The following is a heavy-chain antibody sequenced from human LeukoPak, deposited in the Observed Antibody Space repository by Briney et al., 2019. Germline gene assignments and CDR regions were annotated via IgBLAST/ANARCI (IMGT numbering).Heavy chain of an antibody. J-gene: IGHJ6*02. CDR1: GYTFTGYY. V-gene: IGHV1-2*04. CDR3: ARDKGYYYGMDV. CDR2: INPNSGGT. Sequence: ASVKVSCKASGYTFTGYYMHWVRQAPGQGLEWMGWINPNSGGTNCAQKFQGWVTMTRDTSISTAYMELSRLRSDDTAVYYCARDKGYYYGMDVWGQGTTVTVSS.